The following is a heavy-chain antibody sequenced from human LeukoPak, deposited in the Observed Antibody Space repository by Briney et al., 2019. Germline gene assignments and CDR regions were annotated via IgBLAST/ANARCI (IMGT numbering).Heavy chain of an antibody. J-gene: IGHJ4*02. Sequence: PSETLSLTCTVSGGSNSSYYWSWIRQPPGKGLEWIGYIDYSGSTNYNPSLKSRVTISIHTSKNQFFLRLNPVTAADTAVYYCARGPNWGVDYWGQGTLVTVSS. CDR1: GGSNSSYY. V-gene: IGHV4-59*01. CDR2: IDYSGST. CDR3: ARGPNWGVDY. D-gene: IGHD7-27*01.